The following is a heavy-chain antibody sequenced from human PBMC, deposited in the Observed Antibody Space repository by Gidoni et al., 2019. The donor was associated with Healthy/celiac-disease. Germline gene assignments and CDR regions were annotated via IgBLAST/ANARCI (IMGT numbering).Heavy chain of an antibody. Sequence: EVQRVQSGAEVKKRGEARRSDCKGSGYSCTSYWISWVRQMPGKGLEWVGRVDPSHSYPTYSPSFQGHVTISADKSISTAYLQWSSLKASDTAMYYCAREWGIGYCSSTSCYWYFDLWGRGTLVTVSS. D-gene: IGHD2-2*03. CDR1: GYSCTSYW. J-gene: IGHJ2*01. CDR3: AREWGIGYCSSTSCYWYFDL. V-gene: IGHV5-10-1*01. CDR2: VDPSHSYP.